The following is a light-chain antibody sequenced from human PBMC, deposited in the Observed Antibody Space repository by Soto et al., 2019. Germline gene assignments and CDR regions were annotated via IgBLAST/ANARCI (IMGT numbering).Light chain of an antibody. CDR3: QQYNTYPLT. J-gene: IGKJ4*01. V-gene: IGKV1-5*03. CDR1: QSITTW. Sequence: DIQMTQSPSTLSASVGERVTITCRASQSITTWLAWYQQKPGKAPKLLIYKVSSLEGGVPSRFSGSGSGTEFNITISSLQPDDFATYYCQQYNTYPLTFGGGTTVEIK. CDR2: KVS.